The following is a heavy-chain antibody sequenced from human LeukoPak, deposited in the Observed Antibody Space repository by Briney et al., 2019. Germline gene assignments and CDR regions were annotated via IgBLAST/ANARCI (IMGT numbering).Heavy chain of an antibody. D-gene: IGHD3-3*01. Sequence: GGSLRLSCAASGFTFSNYWMSWVRQAPGKGLEWVSAISGSGGSTYYADSVKGRFTISRDNSKNTLYLQMNSLRAEDTAVYYCAKVLGYDAKRRYYYYMDVWGKGTTVTVSS. CDR2: ISGSGGST. CDR1: GFTFSNYW. J-gene: IGHJ6*03. CDR3: AKVLGYDAKRRYYYYMDV. V-gene: IGHV3-23*01.